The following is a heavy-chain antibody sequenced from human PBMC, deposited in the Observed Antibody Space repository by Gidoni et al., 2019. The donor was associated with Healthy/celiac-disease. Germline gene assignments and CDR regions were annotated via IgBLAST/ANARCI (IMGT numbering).Heavy chain of an antibody. Sequence: QVQLVESGGGVVQPGRSLRLSCAASGFTFSSYAMHWVRQAPGKGLEWVAVISYDGSNKYYADSVKGRFTISRDNSKNTLYLQMNSLRAEDTAVYYCARDSAGMTWIQLWSSSVFDYWGQGTLVTVSS. D-gene: IGHD5-18*01. J-gene: IGHJ4*02. CDR1: GFTFSSYA. CDR3: ARDSAGMTWIQLWSSSVFDY. V-gene: IGHV3-30-3*01. CDR2: ISYDGSNK.